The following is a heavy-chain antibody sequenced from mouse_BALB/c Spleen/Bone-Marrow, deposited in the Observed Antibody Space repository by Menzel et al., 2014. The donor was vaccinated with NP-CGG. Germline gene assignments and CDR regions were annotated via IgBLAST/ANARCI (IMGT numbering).Heavy chain of an antibody. J-gene: IGHJ3*01. CDR3: AGTGPFAY. CDR2: IWAGGST. Sequence: VKVVDSGPGLVAPSQSLSITCTVSGFSLTSYGVHWVRQPPGKGLEWLGVIWAGGSTNYNSALMSRLSISKDNSKSQVFLKMNSLQTDDTAMYYCAGTGPFAYWGQGTLVTVSA. V-gene: IGHV2-9*02. CDR1: GFSLTSYG.